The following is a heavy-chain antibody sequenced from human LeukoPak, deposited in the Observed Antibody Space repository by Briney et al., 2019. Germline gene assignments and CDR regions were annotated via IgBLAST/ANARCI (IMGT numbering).Heavy chain of an antibody. V-gene: IGHV4-30-4*01. CDR3: ARVDATGGHDY. D-gene: IGHD4-17*01. CDR2: IFYSGST. J-gene: IGHJ4*02. CDR1: GGSISSADYH. Sequence: SETLSLTCSVSGGSISSADYHWGWVRQPPGRGLEWIGYIFYSGSTYYNPSLKSRVTISVDTSKNQFSLKLSSVTVADTGVYFCARVDATGGHDYWGQGTLVTVSS.